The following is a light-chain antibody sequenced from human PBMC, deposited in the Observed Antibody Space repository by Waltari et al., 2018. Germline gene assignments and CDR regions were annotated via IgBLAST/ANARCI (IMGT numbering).Light chain of an antibody. CDR1: QSVGTS. CDR2: DAS. Sequence: EIVLTQSPATLSLSPGDTATLSCRASQSVGTSLAWYQQRPGQAPRLLIYDASNRATGIPDRFRGSGSGTEFTLTISSLEPEDFAVYYCQQRSDWTPHTFGQGARLDIK. V-gene: IGKV3-11*01. CDR3: QQRSDWTPHT. J-gene: IGKJ2*01.